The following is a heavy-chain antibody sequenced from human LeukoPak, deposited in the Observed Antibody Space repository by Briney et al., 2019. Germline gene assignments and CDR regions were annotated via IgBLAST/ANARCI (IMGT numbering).Heavy chain of an antibody. CDR1: GFTFSDYF. CDR2: IKQDGSEK. V-gene: IGHV3-7*01. D-gene: IGHD6-19*01. CDR3: AREHKAGYFDY. Sequence: GGSLRLSCTASGFTFSDYFMTWIRQAPGKGLEWVANIKQDGSEKYYVDSVKGRFTVSRDNAKNSLYLQMNSLRAEDTAVYYCAREHKAGYFDYWGQGTLVTVSS. J-gene: IGHJ4*02.